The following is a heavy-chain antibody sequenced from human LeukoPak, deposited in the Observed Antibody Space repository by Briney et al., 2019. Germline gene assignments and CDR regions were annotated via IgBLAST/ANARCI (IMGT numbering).Heavy chain of an antibody. V-gene: IGHV1-24*01. CDR2: FDPEDGET. CDR1: GYTLTELS. CDR3: ARSLVLSNQDATHRKTYYDFWSGYYSYYYYGMDV. D-gene: IGHD3-3*01. Sequence: ASVKVSCKVSGYTLTELSMHWVRQAPGKGLEWMGGFDPEDGETIYAQKFQGRVTMTEDTSTDTAYMELSSLRSEDTAVYYCARSLVLSNQDATHRKTYYDFWSGYYSYYYYGMDVWGQGTTVTVSS. J-gene: IGHJ6*02.